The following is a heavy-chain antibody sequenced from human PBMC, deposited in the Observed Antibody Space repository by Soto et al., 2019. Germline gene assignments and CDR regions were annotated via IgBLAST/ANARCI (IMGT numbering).Heavy chain of an antibody. V-gene: IGHV4-30-4*01. CDR1: GDSISTVDYF. Sequence: QVHLLESGPGLVKPSQTLSLTCSVSGDSISTVDYFWAWIRQPPGQALEYIGYIYKSTTTYYNPSVESRVPISLDTSKSQSSLNVTSVTAADTAVYFCARGRYCLTGRCFPNWFDSWGQGTLVTVSS. CDR3: ARGRYCLTGRCFPNWFDS. J-gene: IGHJ5*01. D-gene: IGHD2-15*01. CDR2: IYKSTTT.